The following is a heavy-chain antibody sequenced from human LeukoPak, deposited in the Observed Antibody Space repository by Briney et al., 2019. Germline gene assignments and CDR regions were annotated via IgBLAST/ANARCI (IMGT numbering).Heavy chain of an antibody. D-gene: IGHD2-2*01. J-gene: IGHJ3*02. CDR2: IYYSGST. CDR1: SGSISSYY. CDR3: ARASCSGTTCYARSAFDI. V-gene: IGHV4-59*01. Sequence: PSETLSLTCTVSSGSISSYYWSWIRQPPGKGLEWIGYIYYSGSTNYNPSLKSRVTISVDTSKNQFSLKLNSVTAADTAVYYCARASCSGTTCYARSAFDIWGQGTTVTVSS.